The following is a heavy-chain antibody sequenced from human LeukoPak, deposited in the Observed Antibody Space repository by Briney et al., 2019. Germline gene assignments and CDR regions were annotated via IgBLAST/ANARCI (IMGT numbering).Heavy chain of an antibody. CDR3: ARGEYPTTVTIGGAFDI. Sequence: GGSLRLSCAASGFTFSSYGMHWVRQAPGKGLEWVAVISYDGSNKYYADSVKGRFTISRDNSKNTLYLQMNSLRAEDTAVYYCARGEYPTTVTIGGAFDIWGQGTMVTVSS. V-gene: IGHV3-30*03. CDR2: ISYDGSNK. J-gene: IGHJ3*02. CDR1: GFTFSSYG. D-gene: IGHD4-17*01.